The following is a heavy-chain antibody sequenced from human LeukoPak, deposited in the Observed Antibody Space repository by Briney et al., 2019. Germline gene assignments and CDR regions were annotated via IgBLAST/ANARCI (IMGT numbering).Heavy chain of an antibody. V-gene: IGHV4-39*01. J-gene: IGHJ4*02. D-gene: IGHD2-2*02. CDR2: IYYSGST. CDR3: ASSPGGYCSVTSCYTGGRSDY. Sequence: SETLSLTCSVSGGSISSSTYYWVWIRQPPGKGLEWIGSIYYSGSTYYNPSLKSRGTISVDTSKNQFSLKLSSVTAADTAVYYCASSPGGYCSVTSCYTGGRSDYWGQGTLVTVSS. CDR1: GGSISSSTYY.